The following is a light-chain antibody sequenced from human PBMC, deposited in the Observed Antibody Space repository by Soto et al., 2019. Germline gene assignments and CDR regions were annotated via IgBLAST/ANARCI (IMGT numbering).Light chain of an antibody. CDR1: HNIERW. Sequence: MQVTQSSSSLSEAEGDRVTIACRASHNIERWMAWYQQKPGKAPSLLIYAASSLQSGVPSRFSGSGSETDFTLTIDSLQPEDVATYYCQQTYSSPQTFGEGTKVDIK. CDR3: QQTYSSPQT. J-gene: IGKJ1*01. CDR2: AAS. V-gene: IGKV1-39*01.